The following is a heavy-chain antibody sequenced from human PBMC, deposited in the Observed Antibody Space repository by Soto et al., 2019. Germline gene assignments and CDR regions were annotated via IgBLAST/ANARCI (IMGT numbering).Heavy chain of an antibody. CDR1: GYTFTGYY. D-gene: IGHD6-13*01. J-gene: IGHJ6*02. CDR3: ARGAIAAAGWYGMDV. CDR2: INPNSGGT. V-gene: IGHV1-2*04. Sequence: ASVKVSCKASGYTFTGYYMHWVRQAPGQGLEWMGWINPNSGGTNYAQKFQGWVTMTRDTSISTAYMELSRLRSDDTAVYYCARGAIAAAGWYGMDVWGPGTTVTVSS.